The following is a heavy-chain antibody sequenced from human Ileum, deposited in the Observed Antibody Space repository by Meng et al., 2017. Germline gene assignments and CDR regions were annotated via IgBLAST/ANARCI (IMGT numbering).Heavy chain of an antibody. CDR2: IFHTGST. V-gene: IGHV4-4*02. D-gene: IGHD2/OR15-2a*01. Sequence: VKLQESGPGMGGPSGTLSLPAVVSGDSISRSNWWNWVRQPPGKGLEWIGEIFHTGSTNCNPSLKSRVTISADKSKNQFSLNLSSVTAADTAVYYCATNKNKKIDYWGQGTLVTVSS. CDR3: ATNKNKKIDY. CDR1: GDSISRSNW. J-gene: IGHJ4*02.